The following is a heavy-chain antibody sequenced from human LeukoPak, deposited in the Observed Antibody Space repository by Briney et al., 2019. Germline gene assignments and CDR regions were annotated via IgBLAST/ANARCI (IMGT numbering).Heavy chain of an antibody. CDR2: MNPNSGNT. D-gene: IGHD6-25*01. Sequence: ASVTVSCKASGYTLTKYDIHWVRQATGKGLAGMGRMNPNSGNTGYAQKFQGRVGMTRNTTKSTAYMELSSLRCEETAVSYFARELRCSGGDDSFDIWGQGTMVTVSS. V-gene: IGHV1-8*01. CDR1: GYTLTKYD. J-gene: IGHJ3*02. CDR3: ARELRCSGGDDSFDI.